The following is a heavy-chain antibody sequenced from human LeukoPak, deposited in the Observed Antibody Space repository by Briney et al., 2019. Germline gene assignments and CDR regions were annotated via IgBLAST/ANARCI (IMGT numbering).Heavy chain of an antibody. CDR3: AKGSYYDSSGSFYFDY. Sequence: RTGGSLRLSCVGSGFTSIAYALTWARQAPGKGLEWVSGISGGGVTTYYADSVKGRFTISRDNSKNTLYVQVNSLGTEDTAAYYCAKGSYYDSSGSFYFDYWGQGTLVTVSS. CDR2: ISGGGVTT. V-gene: IGHV3-23*01. J-gene: IGHJ4*02. CDR1: GFTSIAYA. D-gene: IGHD3-22*01.